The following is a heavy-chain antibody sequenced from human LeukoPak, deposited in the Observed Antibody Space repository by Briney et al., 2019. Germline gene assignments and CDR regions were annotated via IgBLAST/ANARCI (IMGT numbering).Heavy chain of an antibody. Sequence: PGGSLRLSCAGSGFSFSTYDMLWVRQAPGKGLEWVSAIGSGGDTYYAGSVKGRFTISRESAKNSFYLQMNSLNAGDTAVYFCASAVAGTDEIDSWGQGTFVTVSS. CDR3: ASAVAGTDEIDS. CDR2: IGSGGDT. CDR1: GFSFSTYD. V-gene: IGHV3-13*01. J-gene: IGHJ4*02. D-gene: IGHD6-19*01.